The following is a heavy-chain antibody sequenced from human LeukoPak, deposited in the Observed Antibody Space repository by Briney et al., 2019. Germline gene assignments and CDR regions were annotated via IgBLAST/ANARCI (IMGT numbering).Heavy chain of an antibody. CDR1: GGSMNSYY. D-gene: IGHD3-9*01. CDR3: ARHVWLQPFDY. CDR2: IYYSGST. J-gene: IGHJ4*02. V-gene: IGHV4-59*08. Sequence: SETLSLTCSVSGGSMNSYYWSWIRQSPGKGLEWIGYIYYSGSTNYNPSLKSGVTITVETSKNQFSLKLSSVTAADTAVYYCARHVWLQPFDYWGQGTLVTVSS.